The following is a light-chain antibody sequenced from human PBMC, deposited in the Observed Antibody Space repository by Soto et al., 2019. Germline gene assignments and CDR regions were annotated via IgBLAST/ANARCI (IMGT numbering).Light chain of an antibody. Sequence: QSVVAQDAWGSGADGHSIAISCTGTSRDVGGYNYVSWYQQHPGKAPKLMIYEVSNRPSGVSNRCSGSKCGNTASLTISGLQAEDEAEYYCSTYRSSCTFVFGKGTMVTVL. J-gene: IGLJ1*01. CDR1: SRDVGGYNY. CDR3: STYRSSCTFV. CDR2: EVS. V-gene: IGLV2-14*01.